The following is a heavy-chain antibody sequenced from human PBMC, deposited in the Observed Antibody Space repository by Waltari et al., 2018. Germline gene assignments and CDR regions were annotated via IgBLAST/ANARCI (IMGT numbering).Heavy chain of an antibody. CDR2: ISPRSGGT. CDR1: GNTFTDYY. J-gene: IGHJ4*02. Sequence: QVQLVQSRAEVKKPGASVKVSCKASGNTFTDYYIHWVRQAPGHGLEWMGWISPRSGGTKYAQKFQGRVTMTRDTSISTAYMELTSLRSDDTAVYYCARDNWNYGNTFDFWGQGTLVTVSS. CDR3: ARDNWNYGNTFDF. V-gene: IGHV1-2*02. D-gene: IGHD1-7*01.